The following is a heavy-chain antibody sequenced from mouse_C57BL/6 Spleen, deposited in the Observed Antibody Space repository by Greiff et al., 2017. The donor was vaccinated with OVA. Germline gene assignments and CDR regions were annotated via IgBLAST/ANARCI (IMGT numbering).Heavy chain of an antibody. CDR2: IDPANGNT. Sequence: VQLQQSVAELVRPGASVKLSCTASGFNIKNTYMHWVKQRPEQGLEWIGRIDPANGNTKYAPKFQGKATITVDTSSISAYMQLSSLTSEDTAIYCCASIYYDYDYFDYWGQGTTLTVSS. CDR1: GFNIKNTY. J-gene: IGHJ2*01. CDR3: ASIYYDYDYFDY. V-gene: IGHV14-3*01. D-gene: IGHD2-4*01.